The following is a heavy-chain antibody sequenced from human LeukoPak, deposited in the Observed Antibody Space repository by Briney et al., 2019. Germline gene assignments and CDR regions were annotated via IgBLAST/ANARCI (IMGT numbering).Heavy chain of an antibody. CDR3: ARGRSYGGNSIGY. D-gene: IGHD4-23*01. Sequence: PSETLSLTCAVYGGSFSGYYWSWIRQPPGKGLEWIGEINHSGSTNYNPSLKSRVTISVDTSKNQFSLKLSSVTAAGTAVYYCARGRSYGGNSIGYWGQGTLVTVSS. V-gene: IGHV4-34*01. CDR1: GGSFSGYY. CDR2: INHSGST. J-gene: IGHJ4*02.